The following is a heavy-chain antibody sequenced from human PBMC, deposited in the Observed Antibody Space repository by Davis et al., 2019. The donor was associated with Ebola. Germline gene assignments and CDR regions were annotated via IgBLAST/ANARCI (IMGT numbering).Heavy chain of an antibody. V-gene: IGHV3-30*02. CDR1: GFTFSSYG. CDR3: TYDSSGYYKNTYFDY. J-gene: IGHJ4*02. Sequence: PGGSLRLSCAASGFTFSSYGMHWVRQAPGKGLEWVAFIRYDGSNKYYADSVKGRFTISRDNSKNTLYLQMSSLRPEDTAVYYCTYDSSGYYKNTYFDYWGQGTLVTVSS. D-gene: IGHD3-22*01. CDR2: IRYDGSNK.